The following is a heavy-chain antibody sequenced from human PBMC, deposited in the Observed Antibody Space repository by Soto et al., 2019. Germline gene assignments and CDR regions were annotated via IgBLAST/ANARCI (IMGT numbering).Heavy chain of an antibody. CDR1: GGTFNKYA. V-gene: IGHV1-69*13. CDR3: ARQFDYDTSGYYYAY. CDR2: ITPLFGTP. Sequence: SVKVSCKASGGTFNKYAIDWVRQAPGQGLEWMGGITPLFGTPSYAQRFQGRVTISADEVTSTAYMELRSLRSDDTGVYYCARQFDYDTSGYYYAYWGQGTLVTVSS. D-gene: IGHD3-22*01. J-gene: IGHJ4*02.